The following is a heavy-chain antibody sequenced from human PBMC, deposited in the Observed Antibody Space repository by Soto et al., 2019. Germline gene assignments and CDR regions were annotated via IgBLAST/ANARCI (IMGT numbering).Heavy chain of an antibody. Sequence: LGESLKISCQGSGYRFTTYWIGWVRQMPGKGLEWMGIIYPGDSNTRYSPSFQGQVTISADKSINTVYLQWSSLKASDTAMYYCVRHLGPVNYYYMDVWGKGATVTVSS. J-gene: IGHJ6*03. CDR2: IYPGDSNT. CDR1: GYRFTTYW. CDR3: VRHLGPVNYYYMDV. V-gene: IGHV5-51*01.